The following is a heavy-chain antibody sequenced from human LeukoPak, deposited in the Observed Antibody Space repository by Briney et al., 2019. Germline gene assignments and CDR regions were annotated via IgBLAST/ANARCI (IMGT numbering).Heavy chain of an antibody. CDR1: GFTFSSYE. CDR2: ISSSGSTI. CDR3: ARHPLLDSSGTVSEYFQH. J-gene: IGHJ1*01. V-gene: IGHV3-48*03. Sequence: PGGSLRLSCAASGFTFSSYEMNWVRQAPGKGLEWVSYISSSGSTIYYADSVKGRFTISRDNSKSTLYLQMNSLRAEDTAVFYCARHPLLDSSGTVSEYFQHWGQGALVTVSS. D-gene: IGHD3-22*01.